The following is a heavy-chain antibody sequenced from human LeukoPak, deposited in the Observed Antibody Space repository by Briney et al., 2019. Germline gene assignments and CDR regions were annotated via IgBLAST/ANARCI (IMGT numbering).Heavy chain of an antibody. CDR2: FYHSGST. D-gene: IGHD4-17*01. CDR1: GYFIRSGFY. Sequence: SETLSLTCTVSGYFIRSGFYWGWIRQPPGKGLEWIGSFYHSGSTYYNPSLESRVTISLDTSKNQLSLKLTSVTAADTAVYYCARGDYVLVPWGQGTLVTVSS. J-gene: IGHJ5*02. CDR3: ARGDYVLVP. V-gene: IGHV4-38-2*02.